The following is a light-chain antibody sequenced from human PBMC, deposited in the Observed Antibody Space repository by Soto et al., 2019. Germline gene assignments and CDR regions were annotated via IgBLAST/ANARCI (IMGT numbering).Light chain of an antibody. CDR3: QQYYSTPPT. CDR2: WAS. J-gene: IGKJ5*01. Sequence: DIVMTQSPDSLPVSLGERATINCKSSQSVLYSSNNKNYLAWYPQKPGQPPKLLIYWASARESGVPDRFSGSGSGTDFTLTISSLQAEDVAVYYCQQYYSTPPTFGQGTRLEIK. V-gene: IGKV4-1*01. CDR1: QSVLYSSNNKNY.